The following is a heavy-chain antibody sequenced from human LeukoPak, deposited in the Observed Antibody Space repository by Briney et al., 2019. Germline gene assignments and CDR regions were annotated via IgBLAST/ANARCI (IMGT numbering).Heavy chain of an antibody. CDR1: GFXFSNYV. D-gene: IGHD4-17*01. CDR2: LSYDGSNI. Sequence: GRSLRLSCAASGFXFSNYVIHWVRQAPGKGLEWVAFLSYDGSNIYYADSVKGRFTISRDNSKNTLYLQMNSLRAEDTAVYYCAKDGPTVTIFGHFDYWGHGTLVTVSS. V-gene: IGHV3-30*18. J-gene: IGHJ4*01. CDR3: AKDGPTVTIFGHFDY.